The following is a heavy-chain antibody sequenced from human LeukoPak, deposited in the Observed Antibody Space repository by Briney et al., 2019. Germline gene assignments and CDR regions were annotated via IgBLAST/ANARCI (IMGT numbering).Heavy chain of an antibody. CDR2: IEQDGSEK. V-gene: IGHV3-7*01. D-gene: IGHD3-22*01. CDR1: GFTFSSYW. Sequence: GGSLRLSCAASGFTFSSYWMSWVRQAPGKGLEWVANIEQDGSEKYYVDSVKGRFTISRDNAKNSLYLQMNSLRAEDTAVYYCARDDFTPSGYGYYDSIDYWGQGTLVTVSS. CDR3: ARDDFTPSGYGYYDSIDY. J-gene: IGHJ4*02.